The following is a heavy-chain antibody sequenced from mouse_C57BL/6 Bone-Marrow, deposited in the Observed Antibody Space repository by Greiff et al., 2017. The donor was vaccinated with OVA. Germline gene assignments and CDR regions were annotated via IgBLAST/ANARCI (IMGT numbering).Heavy chain of an antibody. CDR1: GFSFNTYA. V-gene: IGHV10-1*01. CDR3: VRWATVDWYFDV. Sequence: EPGGGLVQPKGSLKLSCAASGFSFNTYAMNWVRQAPGKGLEWVARIRSKSNNYATYYADSVKDRFTISRDDSESMLYLQMNNLKTEDTAMYYCVRWATVDWYFDVWGTGTTVTVSS. D-gene: IGHD1-1*01. CDR2: IRSKSNNYAT. J-gene: IGHJ1*03.